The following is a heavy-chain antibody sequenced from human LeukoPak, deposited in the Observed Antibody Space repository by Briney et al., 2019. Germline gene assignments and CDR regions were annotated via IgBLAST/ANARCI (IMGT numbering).Heavy chain of an antibody. Sequence: GGSLRLSCAASGFTFSSYSMNWVRQAPGKGLEWVSSISSSSSYIYYADSVKGRFTISRDNAKNSLYLQMNSLRAEDTAVYYCAREDNYDILTGYSKSIGYWGQGTLVTVSS. V-gene: IGHV3-21*01. CDR3: AREDNYDILTGYSKSIGY. J-gene: IGHJ4*02. D-gene: IGHD3-9*01. CDR1: GFTFSSYS. CDR2: ISSSSSYI.